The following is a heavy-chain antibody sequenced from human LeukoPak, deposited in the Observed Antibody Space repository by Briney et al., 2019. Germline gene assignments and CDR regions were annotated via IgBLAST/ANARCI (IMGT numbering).Heavy chain of an antibody. J-gene: IGHJ4*02. CDR1: GGTFSSYA. CDR3: SRLREPHYFDY. Sequence: GSSVKVSCKASGGTFSSYAISWVRQAPGQGLEWMGRIIPIFGTANYAQKFQGRVTITTDESTSTAYMELSSLRSEDTAVYYCSRLREPHYFDYWGQGTLVTVSS. D-gene: IGHD1-14*01. V-gene: IGHV1-69*05. CDR2: IIPIFGTA.